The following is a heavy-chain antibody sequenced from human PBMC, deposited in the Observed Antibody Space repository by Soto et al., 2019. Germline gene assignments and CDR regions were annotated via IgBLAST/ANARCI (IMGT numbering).Heavy chain of an antibody. CDR2: IHHTGST. CDR3: AGRSSLASVQLFFREISNYNWFDP. Sequence: QMQLQESGPGLVRPSETLSLTCTVSNGSISSPIYYWGWIRQPPGKGLEWIGSIHHTGSTYYNPSFQGGVTISVDTSKNQFSLKLSSVTAADTAMYFCAGRSSLASVQLFFREISNYNWFDPWGQGTLVTVSS. V-gene: IGHV4-39*01. D-gene: IGHD1-1*01. CDR1: NGSISSPIYY. J-gene: IGHJ5*02.